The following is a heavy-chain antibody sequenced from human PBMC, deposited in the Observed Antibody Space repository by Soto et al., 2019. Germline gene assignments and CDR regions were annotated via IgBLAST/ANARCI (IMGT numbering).Heavy chain of an antibody. CDR3: ARALIGYYYGMDV. V-gene: IGHV4-39*01. CDR2: IYYSGST. J-gene: IGHJ6*02. CDR1: GGSISSYC. Sequence: SETLSLTCTVAGGSISSYCWGWIRQPPGKGLEWIGSIYYSGSTYYNPSLKSRVTISVDTSKNQFSLKLSSVTAADTAVYYCARALIGYYYGMDVWGQGTTVTVSS. D-gene: IGHD2-21*01.